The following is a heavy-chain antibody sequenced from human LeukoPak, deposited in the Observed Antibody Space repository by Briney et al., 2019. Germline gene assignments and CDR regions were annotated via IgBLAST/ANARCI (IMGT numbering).Heavy chain of an antibody. CDR3: ARRRVVVASTDGASGAFDI. Sequence: SETLSLTCTVSGGSISSGGYYWSWIRQHPGKGLEWIGYIYYSGSTYYNPSLRSRVTISVDTSKNQFSLRLSSVTAADTAVYFCARRRVVVASTDGASGAFDIWGQGTMVTVSS. V-gene: IGHV4-31*03. CDR1: GGSISSGGYY. J-gene: IGHJ3*02. CDR2: IYYSGST. D-gene: IGHD2-15*01.